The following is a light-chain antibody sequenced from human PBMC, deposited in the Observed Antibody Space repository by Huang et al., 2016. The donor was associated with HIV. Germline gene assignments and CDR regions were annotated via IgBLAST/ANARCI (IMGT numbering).Light chain of an antibody. CDR3: QQFSGWRYT. J-gene: IGKJ2*01. Sequence: EIVLTQSPATLSLSPGARATLSCRASQSIGNYLAWYHQEPGQAPRLHIYDATKRATGNPARFSGNGEETDFTLTISSVQPEDCAVYFCQQFSGWRYTFGQGTNLQIK. CDR2: DAT. CDR1: QSIGNY. V-gene: IGKV3-11*01.